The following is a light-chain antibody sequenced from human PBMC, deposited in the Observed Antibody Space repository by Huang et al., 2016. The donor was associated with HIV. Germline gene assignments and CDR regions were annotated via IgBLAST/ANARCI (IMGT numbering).Light chain of an antibody. CDR3: QQRSTWPRSIT. CDR2: DAS. J-gene: IGKJ5*01. Sequence: PGERATVSCRASQNINDFLAWYQQTPGQPPRLLIYDASTRASGIPARFSGNGSGTDFTLMISSLEPEDFAVYYCQQRSTWPRSITFGQGTRLE. V-gene: IGKV3-11*01. CDR1: QNINDF.